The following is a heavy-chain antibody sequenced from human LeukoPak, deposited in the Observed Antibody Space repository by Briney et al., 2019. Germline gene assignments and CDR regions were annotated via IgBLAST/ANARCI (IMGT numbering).Heavy chain of an antibody. CDR3: ARDPRKSTYAFDI. V-gene: IGHV3-21*01. CDR2: ISSSSSYI. CDR1: GFTFSSYS. D-gene: IGHD1-14*01. J-gene: IGHJ3*02. Sequence: TGGSLRLSCAASGFTFSSYSMNWVRQAPGKGLQWVSSISSSSSYIYYADSVKGRFTISRDNAKNSLYLQMNSLRAEDTAVYYCARDPRKSTYAFDIWGQGTMVTVSS.